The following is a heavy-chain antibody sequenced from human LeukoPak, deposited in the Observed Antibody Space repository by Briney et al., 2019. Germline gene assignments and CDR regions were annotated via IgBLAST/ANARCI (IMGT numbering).Heavy chain of an antibody. D-gene: IGHD6-19*01. CDR2: ISSSSSYI. J-gene: IGHJ4*02. CDR1: GFTFSSYS. CDR3: ARAYAGYSSGCSLY. V-gene: IGHV3-21*01. Sequence: GGSLRLSCAASGFTFSSYSMNWLRQAPGKGLEWVSSISSSSSYIYYADSVKGRFTISRDNAKNSLYLQMNSLRAEGTAVYYCARAYAGYSSGCSLYWGQGTLVTVSS.